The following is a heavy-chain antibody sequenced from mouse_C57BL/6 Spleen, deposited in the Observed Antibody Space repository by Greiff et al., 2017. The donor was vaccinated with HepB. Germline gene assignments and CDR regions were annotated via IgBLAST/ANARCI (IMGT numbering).Heavy chain of an antibody. J-gene: IGHJ2*01. D-gene: IGHD1-1*01. CDR3: ALYYDVQSGGFDY. Sequence: QVQLQQPGAELVKPGASVKLSCKASGYTFTSYWMHWVKQRPGQGLEWIGMIHPNSGSTNYNEKFKSKATLTVDKSSSTAYMQLSSLTSEDSAVYYCALYYDVQSGGFDYWGQGTTLTVSS. V-gene: IGHV1-64*01. CDR2: IHPNSGST. CDR1: GYTFTSYW.